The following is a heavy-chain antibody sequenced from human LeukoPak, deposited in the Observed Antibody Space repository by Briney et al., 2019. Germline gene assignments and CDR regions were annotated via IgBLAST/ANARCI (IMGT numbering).Heavy chain of an antibody. CDR2: ISWNSGSI. Sequence: PGGSLRLSCAASGFTFDDYAMHWVRQAPGKGLEWVSGISWNSGSIGYADSVKGRFTISRDNAKNSLYLQMNSLRAEDTAVYYXXXXXXXXGXLVIAGAFDIWGQGTMVTVSS. V-gene: IGHV3-9*01. J-gene: IGHJ3*02. CDR3: XXXXXXXGXLVIAGAFDI. D-gene: IGHD6-19*01. CDR1: GFTFDDYA.